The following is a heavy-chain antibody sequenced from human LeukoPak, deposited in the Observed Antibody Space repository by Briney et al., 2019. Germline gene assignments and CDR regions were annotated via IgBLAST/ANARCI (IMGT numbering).Heavy chain of an antibody. CDR3: ASDSITTDAFDI. Sequence: SETLSLTCTVSGGSISSSSYYWGWIRQPPGKGLEWIGSIYYSGSTYYNPSLKSRVTISVDTSKNQFSLKLSSVTAADTAVYYCASDSITTDAFDIRGQGTMVTVSS. CDR1: GGSISSSSYY. J-gene: IGHJ3*02. CDR2: IYYSGST. V-gene: IGHV4-39*07. D-gene: IGHD3-22*01.